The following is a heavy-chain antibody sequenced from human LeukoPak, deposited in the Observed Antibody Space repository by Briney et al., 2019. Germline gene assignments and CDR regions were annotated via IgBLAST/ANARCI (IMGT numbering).Heavy chain of an antibody. V-gene: IGHV4-34*01. CDR2: IYHSGST. D-gene: IGHD5-12*01. CDR1: GGSFSGYY. Sequence: SETLSLTCAVYGGSFSGYYWSWIRQPPGKGLEWIGEIYHSGSTNYNPSLKSRVTISVDKSKNQFSLKLSSVTAADTAVYYCARQWMATNGMDVWGQGTTVTVSS. J-gene: IGHJ6*02. CDR3: ARQWMATNGMDV.